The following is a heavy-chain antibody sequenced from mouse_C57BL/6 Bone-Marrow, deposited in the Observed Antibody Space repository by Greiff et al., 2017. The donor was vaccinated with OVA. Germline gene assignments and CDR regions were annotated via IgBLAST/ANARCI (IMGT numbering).Heavy chain of an antibody. D-gene: IGHD2-2*01. CDR2: IYPGDGDT. CDR1: GYAFSSSW. Sequence: QVQLQQSGPELVKPGASVKISCKASGYAFSSSWMNWVKQRPGKGLEWIGRIYPGDGDTNYNGKFKGKATLTADKSSSTAYMQLSSLTSEDSAVYYCARWPMYGVTTLDYWGQGTTLTVSS. V-gene: IGHV1-82*01. J-gene: IGHJ2*01. CDR3: ARWPMYGVTTLDY.